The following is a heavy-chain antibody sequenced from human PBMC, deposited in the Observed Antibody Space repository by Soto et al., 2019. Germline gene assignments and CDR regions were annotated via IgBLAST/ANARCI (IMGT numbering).Heavy chain of an antibody. CDR1: GGSIRTYY. J-gene: IGHJ4*02. CDR3: ARSTGYGDSYFDY. V-gene: IGHV4-59*01. D-gene: IGHD4-17*01. Sequence: SETLSLTCTVSGGSIRTYYWNWIRQPPGKGLEWIGYMYYGGSANYNPSLKSRVTVSGDTSKNDFSLKLTSVTAADTAVYYCARSTGYGDSYFDYWGRGTLVTVSS. CDR2: MYYGGSA.